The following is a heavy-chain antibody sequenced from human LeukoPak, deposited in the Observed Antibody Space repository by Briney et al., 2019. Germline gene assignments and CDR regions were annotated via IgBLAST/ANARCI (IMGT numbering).Heavy chain of an antibody. J-gene: IGHJ4*02. CDR1: GFTFSDYY. Sequence: GGSLRLSCAAYGFTFSDYYMSWIRQAPGQGLEWISYISSSGSTIYYTDSVKGRFTISRDNDKNSLYLQMNSLRAEDTAVYYCARGPFWSGYYDDWGQGTLVTVSS. CDR3: ARGPFWSGYYDD. CDR2: ISSSGSTI. D-gene: IGHD3-3*01. V-gene: IGHV3-11*01.